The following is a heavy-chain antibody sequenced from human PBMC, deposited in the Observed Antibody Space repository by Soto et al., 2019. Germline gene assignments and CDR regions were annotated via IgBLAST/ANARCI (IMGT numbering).Heavy chain of an antibody. CDR3: ARDKITGLFDY. Sequence: SETLSLTCAVYGGSFSGYYWTWIRQPPGTGLEWIGEIIHSGSTNYNPSLKIRVTISLDTSKNQFSLKLTSVTAADTAVYYCARDKITGLFDYWGQGTLVTVSS. CDR1: GGSFSGYY. J-gene: IGHJ4*02. D-gene: IGHD2-8*02. V-gene: IGHV4-34*12. CDR2: IIHSGST.